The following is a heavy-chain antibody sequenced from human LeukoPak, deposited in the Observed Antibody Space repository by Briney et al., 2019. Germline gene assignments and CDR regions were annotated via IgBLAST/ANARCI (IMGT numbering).Heavy chain of an antibody. Sequence: VASVKVSCKASGYTFTSYGISWVRQAPGQGLEWMGWISAYNGNTNYAQKLQGRVTMTTDTSTSAAYMELRSLRSDDTAVYYCARIHGSGPYNYYYYYMDVWGKGTTVTVSS. CDR2: ISAYNGNT. CDR1: GYTFTSYG. CDR3: ARIHGSGPYNYYYYYMDV. V-gene: IGHV1-18*01. J-gene: IGHJ6*03. D-gene: IGHD6-19*01.